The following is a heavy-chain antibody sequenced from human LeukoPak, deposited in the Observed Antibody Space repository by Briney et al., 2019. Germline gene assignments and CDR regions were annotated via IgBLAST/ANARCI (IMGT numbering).Heavy chain of an antibody. D-gene: IGHD4-11*01. V-gene: IGHV3-33*06. CDR3: AKDAQRGFDFSNSLES. CDR2: IWSDGTDK. CDR1: GFTFSNYG. J-gene: IGHJ4*02. Sequence: PGGSLRLSCAASGFTFSNYGIHWVRQAPGKGLEWVAVIWSDGTDKYYGDSVKGRFTISRDNSKNTVYLQMNSLRVEDTAVYYCAKDAQRGFDFSNSLESWGQGTLVTVSS.